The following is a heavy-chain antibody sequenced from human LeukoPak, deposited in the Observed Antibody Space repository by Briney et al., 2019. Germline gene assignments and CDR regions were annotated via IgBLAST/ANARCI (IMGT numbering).Heavy chain of an antibody. Sequence: KSGRSLRLSCAASGFTFNNAWMSWVSQAPGKGLEWAGRIKSKGDGETTEYAAPVKGRFTISRDDSKNTLYLQINSLETEDTAVYYCTTEGYSTTWHYFDYWGQGTLVTVSS. CDR2: IKSKGDGETT. CDR1: GFTFNNAW. D-gene: IGHD2/OR15-2a*01. CDR3: TTEGYSTTWHYFDY. J-gene: IGHJ4*02. V-gene: IGHV3-15*01.